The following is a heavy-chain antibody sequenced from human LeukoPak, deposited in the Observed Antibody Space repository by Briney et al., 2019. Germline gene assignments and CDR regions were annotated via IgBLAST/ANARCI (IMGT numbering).Heavy chain of an antibody. CDR2: ISYDGSNK. V-gene: IGHV3-30*18. Sequence: GRSLRLSCAASGFTFSSYGMHWVRQAPGKGLEWVAVISYDGSNKYYADSVKGRFTISRDNSKNTLYLQMNSLRAEDTAVYYCAKKGRFDYWGQETLVTVSS. CDR3: AKKGRFDY. CDR1: GFTFSSYG. J-gene: IGHJ4*02.